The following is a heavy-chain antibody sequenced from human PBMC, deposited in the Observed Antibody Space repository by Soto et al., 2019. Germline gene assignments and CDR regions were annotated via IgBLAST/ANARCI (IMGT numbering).Heavy chain of an antibody. D-gene: IGHD2-2*01. CDR2: IYHTGST. Sequence: SETLSLTCAVSGASITSDDWWSWVRQSPWKGLEWIGEIYHTGSTNFRPSLKSRLTMSVDKSRNQFSLNLKSVTSADSAVYYCARGRAYCGRTDCYPFDSWGQGTLVTVSS. CDR1: GASITSDDW. J-gene: IGHJ4*02. CDR3: ARGRAYCGRTDCYPFDS. V-gene: IGHV4-4*02.